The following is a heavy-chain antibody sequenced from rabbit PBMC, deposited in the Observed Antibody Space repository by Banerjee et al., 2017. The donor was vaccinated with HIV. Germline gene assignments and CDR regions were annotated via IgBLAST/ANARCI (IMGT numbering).Heavy chain of an antibody. CDR1: GFDFSSNA. Sequence: QEQLEESGGGLVKPEGSLTLSCKASGFDFSSNAMCWVRQAPGKGPEWIACIYPDYGNTDYANWVNARFTISKTSSTTVTLQMTSLTAADTATYFCARDSGSGDGAYGYAPYYFNLWGPGTLVTVS. J-gene: IGHJ4*01. CDR3: ARDSGSGDGAYGYAPYYFNL. D-gene: IGHD6-1*01. V-gene: IGHV1S47*01. CDR2: IYPDYGNT.